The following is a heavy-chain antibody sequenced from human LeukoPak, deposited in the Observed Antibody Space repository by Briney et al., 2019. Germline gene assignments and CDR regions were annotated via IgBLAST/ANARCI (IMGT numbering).Heavy chain of an antibody. V-gene: IGHV3-30-3*01. J-gene: IGHJ4*02. CDR2: ISYDGSNK. CDR1: GFTFSTYA. CDR3: ARPYDFWSGYSWGSFVPDY. D-gene: IGHD3-3*01. Sequence: GGSLRLSCAASGFTFSTYAMHWVRQAPGKGLEWVAVISYDGSNKYYADSMKGRFTISRDNSKNTLYLQMNSLRAEDTAVYYCARPYDFWSGYSWGSFVPDYWGQGTRVTVSS.